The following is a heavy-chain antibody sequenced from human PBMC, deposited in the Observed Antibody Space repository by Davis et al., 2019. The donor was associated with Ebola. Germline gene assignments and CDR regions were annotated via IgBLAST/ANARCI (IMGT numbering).Heavy chain of an antibody. D-gene: IGHD6-6*01. CDR2: ISDSDGST. V-gene: IGHV3-23*01. J-gene: IGHJ4*02. Sequence: GESLKISCATSGFTFSSYAMSWVRQAPGKGPEWVSSISDSDGSTYYADSVKGRFTISRDNSKNTLYLQMNSLRAEDTAVYYCARDEQLSYWGQGTLVTVSS. CDR3: ARDEQLSY. CDR1: GFTFSSYA.